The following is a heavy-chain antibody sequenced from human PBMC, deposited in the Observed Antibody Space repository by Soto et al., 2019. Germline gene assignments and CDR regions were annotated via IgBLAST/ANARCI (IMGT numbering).Heavy chain of an antibody. CDR1: GYTFSSYF. CDR3: ARDLPPVDY. CDR2: ISAYNGNT. Sequence: QVQLVQSGAEVKKPGASVKVSCKASGYTFSSYFISWVRQAPGQGLELMGWISAYNGNTNYAQNLQGRVTMTTDTSTSTANMELRSLRSDDTAVYYCARDLPPVDYWGQGTLVTVSS. J-gene: IGHJ4*02. V-gene: IGHV1-18*01.